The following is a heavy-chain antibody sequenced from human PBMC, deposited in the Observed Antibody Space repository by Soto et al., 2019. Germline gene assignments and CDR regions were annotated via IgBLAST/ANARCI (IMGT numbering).Heavy chain of an antibody. J-gene: IGHJ4*02. Sequence: GASVKVSCKASGYTFTSYYMHWVRQAPGQGLEWMGIINPSGGSTSYAQKFQGRVTMTRDTSTSTVYMELSSLRSEDTAVYYCARSRITMIVVDPHYFDYWGQGTLVTVSS. V-gene: IGHV1-46*01. CDR1: GYTFTSYY. D-gene: IGHD3-22*01. CDR3: ARSRITMIVVDPHYFDY. CDR2: INPSGGST.